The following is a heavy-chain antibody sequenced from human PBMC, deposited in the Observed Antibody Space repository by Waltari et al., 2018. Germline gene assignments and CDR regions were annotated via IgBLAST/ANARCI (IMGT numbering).Heavy chain of an antibody. J-gene: IGHJ3*02. CDR2: IRDLGDT. V-gene: IGHV4-31*03. CDR3: ARQEIIVEVTGDGFDI. D-gene: IGHD2-21*02. CDR1: VGSISRGAYY. Sequence: QVQLQESGPGLVKPSQTLSLTCTVSVGSISRGAYYWTWIRLVPGKGLEWFGPIRDLGDTDYNPSLKSRVTISLDTSKNQFSLKLSSVTAADTAVYYCARQEIIVEVTGDGFDIWGQGTMVTVSS.